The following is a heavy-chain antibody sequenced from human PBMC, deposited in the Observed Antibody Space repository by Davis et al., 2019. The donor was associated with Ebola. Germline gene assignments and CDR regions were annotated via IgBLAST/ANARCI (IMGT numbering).Heavy chain of an antibody. CDR1: GGSISSYY. CDR2: IHHSGST. D-gene: IGHD3-16*01. V-gene: IGHV4-59*01. Sequence: MPSETLSLTCTVSGGSISSYYWSWIRQPPGKGLEWIAYIHHSGSTNYNPSLASRVTISIATSRNQFSLNLRSVTAADTAVYYCARVGGDGSSHLEGLDSWGQGTLVTVSS. CDR3: ARVGGDGSSHLEGLDS. J-gene: IGHJ4*02.